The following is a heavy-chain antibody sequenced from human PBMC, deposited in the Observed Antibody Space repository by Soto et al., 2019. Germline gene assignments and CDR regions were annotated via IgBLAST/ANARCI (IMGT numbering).Heavy chain of an antibody. CDR3: ARVHVDTAMVTGYYFDY. CDR1: GFTFSSYG. V-gene: IGHV3-30*03. Sequence: GGSLRLSCAASGFTFSSYGMHWVRQAPGKGLEWVAVISYDGSNKYYADSVKGRFTISRDNSKNTLYLQMNSLRAEDTAVYYCARVHVDTAMVTGYYFDYWGQGTLVTVSS. D-gene: IGHD5-18*01. CDR2: ISYDGSNK. J-gene: IGHJ4*02.